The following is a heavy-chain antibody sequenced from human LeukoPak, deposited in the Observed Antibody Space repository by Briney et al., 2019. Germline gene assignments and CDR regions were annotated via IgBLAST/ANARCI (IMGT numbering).Heavy chain of an antibody. CDR3: ARDLISGPATHDS. J-gene: IGHJ4*02. CDR1: GFTVTNND. Sequence: GGSLRLSCAASGFTVTNNDMNWVRQAPGKGLEWISVINSGGSTYFADSVKGRFTVSRDNSKSTLSLQMNSLRVEDTAVYYCARDLISGPATHDSWGQGALVTVSS. CDR2: INSGGST. D-gene: IGHD2-15*01. V-gene: IGHV3-66*01.